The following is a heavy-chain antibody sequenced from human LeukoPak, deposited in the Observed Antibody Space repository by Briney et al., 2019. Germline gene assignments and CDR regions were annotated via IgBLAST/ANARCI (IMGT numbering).Heavy chain of an antibody. V-gene: IGHV3-30*18. CDR3: AKDVSAFDYYDYVWGSYRYKDY. D-gene: IGHD3-16*02. CDR1: GFTFSSYG. CDR2: ISYDGSNK. Sequence: SGGSLRLSCAASGFTFSSYGMHWVRQAPGKGLEWVAVISYDGSNKYYADSVKGRFTISRDNSKNTLYLQMNSLRAEDTAVYYCAKDVSAFDYYDYVWGSYRYKDYWGQGTLVTVSS. J-gene: IGHJ4*02.